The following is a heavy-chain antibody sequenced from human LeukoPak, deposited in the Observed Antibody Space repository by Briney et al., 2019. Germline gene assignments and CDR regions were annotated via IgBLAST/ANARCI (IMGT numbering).Heavy chain of an antibody. V-gene: IGHV4-34*01. CDR1: GGSFSGYY. CDR2: INHSGST. J-gene: IGHJ5*02. D-gene: IGHD3-10*01. Sequence: SETLSLTCAVYGGSFSGYYWSWIRQPPGKGLEWIGEINHSGSTNSNPSLKSRVTISVDTSKNQFSLKLSSVTAADTAVYYCARVLYGSGLNWFDPWGQGTLVTVSS. CDR3: ARVLYGSGLNWFDP.